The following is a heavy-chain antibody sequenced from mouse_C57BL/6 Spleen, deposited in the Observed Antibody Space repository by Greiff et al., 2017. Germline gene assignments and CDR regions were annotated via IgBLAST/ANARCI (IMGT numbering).Heavy chain of an antibody. V-gene: IGHV7-3*01. Sequence: EVKLVESGGGLVQPGGSLSLSCAASGFTFTDYYMSWVRQPPGKALEWLGFIRNKANGYTTEYSASVKGRFTISRDNSQSILYLQMNALRAEDSATDYCARYALQTGTFAYGGQGTLVTVSA. CDR1: GFTFTDYY. CDR2: IRNKANGYTT. CDR3: ARYALQTGTFAY. D-gene: IGHD4-1*01. J-gene: IGHJ3*01.